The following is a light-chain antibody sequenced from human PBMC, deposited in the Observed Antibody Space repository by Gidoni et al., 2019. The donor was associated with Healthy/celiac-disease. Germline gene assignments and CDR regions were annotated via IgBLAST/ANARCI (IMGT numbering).Light chain of an antibody. Sequence: DIVLTQFPGTLSWSPGDRATLFCTASQSVSSSYLAWYQQKPGQAPRLLIYGASSRATGVPDRFSGSGSGTDFTLTISRLEPEDFAVYYCQQYGSSPLTFGGGTKVEIK. V-gene: IGKV3-20*01. CDR3: QQYGSSPLT. CDR1: QSVSSSY. J-gene: IGKJ4*01. CDR2: GAS.